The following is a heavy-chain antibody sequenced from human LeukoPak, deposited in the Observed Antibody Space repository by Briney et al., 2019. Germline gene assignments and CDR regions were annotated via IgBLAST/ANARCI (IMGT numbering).Heavy chain of an antibody. V-gene: IGHV3-30*02. D-gene: IGHD5-12*01. Sequence: GGSLRLSCAASGFTFSSYGMHWVRQAPGKGLEWVAFIRYDGSNKYYADSVKGRFTISRDNSKNTLYLQMNSLRAEDTAVYHCANNQGIVATSPPYWGQGTLVTVSS. CDR3: ANNQGIVATSPPY. CDR2: IRYDGSNK. CDR1: GFTFSSYG. J-gene: IGHJ4*02.